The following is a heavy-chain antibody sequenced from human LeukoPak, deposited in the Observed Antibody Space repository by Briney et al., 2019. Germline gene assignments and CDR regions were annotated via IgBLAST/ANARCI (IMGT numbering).Heavy chain of an antibody. V-gene: IGHV3-11*04. CDR2: ISSSSSTI. CDR3: ASEHMETDDSSGFHFDY. CDR1: GFTFSDHY. Sequence: PGGSLRLSCAASGFTFSDHYMDWVRQAPGKGLEWVSYISSSSSTIYYADSVKGRFTISRDNAKNSLYLQMNSLRAEDTAVYYCASEHMETDDSSGFHFDYWGQGTLVTVSS. J-gene: IGHJ4*02. D-gene: IGHD6-19*01.